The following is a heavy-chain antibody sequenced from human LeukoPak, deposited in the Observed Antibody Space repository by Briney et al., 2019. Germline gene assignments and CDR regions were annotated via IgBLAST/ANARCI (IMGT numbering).Heavy chain of an antibody. CDR2: ISANNANT. J-gene: IGHJ3*02. CDR3: ASHKYCSSTSCYAFDI. D-gene: IGHD2-2*01. CDR1: GDTFIIYG. Sequence: ASVNVSCMASGDTFIIYGISWVRQAPGQGLEWMGWISANNANTNYAQKLQGRVTMTTDTSTSTAYMELRSLRSDDTAVYYCASHKYCSSTSCYAFDIWGQGTMVTVSS. V-gene: IGHV1-18*01.